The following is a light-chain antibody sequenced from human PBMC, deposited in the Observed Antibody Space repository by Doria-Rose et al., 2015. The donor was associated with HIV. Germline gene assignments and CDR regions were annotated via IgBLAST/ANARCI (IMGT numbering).Light chain of an antibody. Sequence: PSSMSASVGDRVTITFRASQDINTYLAWFQQKPVKAPKSLIYAASSLQSGVPSKFRGSGSETDFTLTITSLQPEDFATYYCQQYKSYPITFGQGTRLEIK. J-gene: IGKJ5*01. CDR1: QDINTY. V-gene: IGKV1-16*02. CDR2: AAS. CDR3: QQYKSYPIT.